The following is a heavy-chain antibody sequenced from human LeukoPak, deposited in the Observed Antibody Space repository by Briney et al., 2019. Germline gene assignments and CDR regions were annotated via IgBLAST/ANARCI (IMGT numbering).Heavy chain of an antibody. J-gene: IGHJ4*02. D-gene: IGHD5-12*01. CDR3: ASGYDFYWGECYFDY. V-gene: IGHV3-48*02. CDR1: GFTFSSYS. CDR2: ISSSSSSI. Sequence: GGSLRLSCAASGFTFSSYSMNWVRQAPGKGLEWISYISSSSSSIYYADSVKGRFTISRDNAKNSLYLQMNSLRDEDTAVYYCASGYDFYWGECYFDYWGQGTLVTVSS.